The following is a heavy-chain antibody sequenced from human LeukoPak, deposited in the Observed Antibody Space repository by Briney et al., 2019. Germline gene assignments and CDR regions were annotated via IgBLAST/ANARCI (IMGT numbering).Heavy chain of an antibody. Sequence: GGSLRLSCAASGFTFSNYNINWVRQAPGKGLEWVSSISSRGSYIYYADSVKGRFAISADNAKNSLYLQMNSLRDEDTAVYYCATELGDYWGQGTLVTVSS. V-gene: IGHV3-21*01. CDR3: ATELGDY. CDR1: GFTFSNYN. J-gene: IGHJ4*02. CDR2: ISSRGSYI. D-gene: IGHD7-27*01.